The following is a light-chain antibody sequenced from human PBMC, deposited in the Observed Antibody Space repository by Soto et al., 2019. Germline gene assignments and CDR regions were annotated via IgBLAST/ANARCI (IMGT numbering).Light chain of an antibody. CDR2: GAS. J-gene: IGKJ1*01. CDR3: QQDNNWPPWT. V-gene: IGKV3-15*01. CDR1: QSVSST. Sequence: EIVMTQSPATLSVSPGERATLSCRASQSVSSTLAWYQQKPGQAPRLLIYGASTRATVIPARFSGSGSGTEFTLTISSLQSEDFAVYYCQQDNNWPPWTFGQGTKVEIK.